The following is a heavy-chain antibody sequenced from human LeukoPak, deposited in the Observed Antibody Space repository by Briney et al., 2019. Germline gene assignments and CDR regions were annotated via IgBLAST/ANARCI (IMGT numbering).Heavy chain of an antibody. Sequence: PGGSLRLSCAGSGFTVSSNYMNWVRQAPGKGLEWVSVIYSGGRTYYADSMKGRFTISRDNSKNTLYLQMNSLRAEDTAMYYCARGESSGYYDFDPWGQGTLVTVSS. CDR1: GFTVSSNY. J-gene: IGHJ5*02. CDR3: ARGESSGYYDFDP. D-gene: IGHD6-19*01. V-gene: IGHV3-53*01. CDR2: IYSGGRT.